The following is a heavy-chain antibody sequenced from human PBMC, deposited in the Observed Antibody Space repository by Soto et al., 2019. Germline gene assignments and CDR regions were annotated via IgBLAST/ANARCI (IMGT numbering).Heavy chain of an antibody. CDR1: GFPLSDS. J-gene: IGHJ4*02. CDR3: ARDARGPFDY. V-gene: IGHV3-53*01. D-gene: IGHD5-12*01. CDR2: IHSDGST. Sequence: SLRLSCPVAGFPLSDSLSWVPQAPGKGLECVSFIHSDGSTHYTDSVRGRFTISRDNSKNTLYLQMDRLRVDDTAVYFCARDARGPFDYWGQGTLVTVSS.